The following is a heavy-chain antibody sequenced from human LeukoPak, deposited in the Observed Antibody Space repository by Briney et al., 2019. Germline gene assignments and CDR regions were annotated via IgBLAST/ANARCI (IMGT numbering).Heavy chain of an antibody. J-gene: IGHJ4*02. V-gene: IGHV3-53*01. CDR2: IYSGGST. CDR1: GFTVSSNY. D-gene: IGHD2-15*01. CDR3: ARGYCSGGSCYSGKPSLDY. Sequence: PGGSLRLSCAASGFTVSSNYMSWVRQAPGKGLEWVSVIYSGGSTYYADSVKGRFTISRDNSKNTLYLQMNSLRAEDTAVYYCARGYCSGGSCYSGKPSLDYWGQGTLVTVSS.